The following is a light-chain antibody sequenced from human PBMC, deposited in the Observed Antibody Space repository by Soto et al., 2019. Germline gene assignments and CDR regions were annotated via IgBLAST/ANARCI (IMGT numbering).Light chain of an antibody. CDR1: QDIGDW. CDR3: QQGYSLPVT. V-gene: IGKV1-12*01. Sequence: DKQLKHSTSSWSGSLGDSVSITGPASQDIGDWLAWYQQKPGKAPKLPVYAASSLQSGVPSRFSGSGSGTDFTLTISSLQPEDFATYYCQQGYSLPVTFGGGTKVDIK. J-gene: IGKJ4*01. CDR2: AAS.